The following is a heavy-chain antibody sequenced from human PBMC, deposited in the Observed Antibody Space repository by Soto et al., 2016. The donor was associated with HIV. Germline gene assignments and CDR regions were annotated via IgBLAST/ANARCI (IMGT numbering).Heavy chain of an antibody. Sequence: QVQLVQSGAEVKKPGASVKVSCRASGYTFTGYYIHWVRQAPGQGLEWMGWINPNTGATNFAQEFQGRVTMTRDTSISTAYMELSRLRSDDTAVYYCARDLGGTYYDFMTGLTPYYCMDVWGTGTTVTVSS. CDR1: GYTFTGYY. CDR2: INPNTGAT. D-gene: IGHD3-9*01. V-gene: IGHV1-2*02. J-gene: IGHJ6*03. CDR3: ARDLGGTYYDFMTGLTPYYCMDV.